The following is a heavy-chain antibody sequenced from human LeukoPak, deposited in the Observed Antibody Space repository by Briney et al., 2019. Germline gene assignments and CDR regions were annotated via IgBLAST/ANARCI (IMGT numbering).Heavy chain of an antibody. CDR2: IYTSGST. Sequence: TLSLTCTVSGGSVSSTTYYWTWIRQPAGKGLECIGRIYTSGSTNYHPSLKSRVTMSVDTSKNQFSLKLSSVTAADTAVYYCARGVPSAADFDYWGQGTLVTVSS. CDR1: GGSVSSTTYY. J-gene: IGHJ4*02. V-gene: IGHV4-61*02. D-gene: IGHD6-25*01. CDR3: ARGVPSAADFDY.